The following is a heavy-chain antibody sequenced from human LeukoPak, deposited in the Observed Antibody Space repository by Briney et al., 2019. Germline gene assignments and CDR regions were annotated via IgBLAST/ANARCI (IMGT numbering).Heavy chain of an antibody. Sequence: SETLSLTCTVSGGSISSYYWSWIRQPPGEGLEWIGYIYYSGSTNYNPSLKSRVTISVDTSKNQFSLKLSSVTAADTAVYYCARTRPNCGGDCRYYFDYWGQGTLVTVSS. V-gene: IGHV4-59*01. CDR3: ARTRPNCGGDCRYYFDY. D-gene: IGHD2-21*02. CDR1: GGSISSYY. J-gene: IGHJ4*02. CDR2: IYYSGST.